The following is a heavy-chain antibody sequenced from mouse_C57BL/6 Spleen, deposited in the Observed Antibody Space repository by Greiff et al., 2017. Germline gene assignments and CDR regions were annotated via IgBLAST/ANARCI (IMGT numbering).Heavy chain of an antibody. V-gene: IGHV3-6*01. CDR3: AGDYYGSSYPFAY. D-gene: IGHD1-1*01. CDR2: ISYDGSN. J-gene: IGHJ3*01. CDR1: GYSITSCYY. Sequence: ASGPGLVKPSQSLPLTCSVTGYSITSCYYWNWIRQFPGNNLEWIGYISYDGSNNYNPSLKNRISITRDTSKNQFLLKLNNVTTEDTATYYCAGDYYGSSYPFAYWGQGTLVTVSA.